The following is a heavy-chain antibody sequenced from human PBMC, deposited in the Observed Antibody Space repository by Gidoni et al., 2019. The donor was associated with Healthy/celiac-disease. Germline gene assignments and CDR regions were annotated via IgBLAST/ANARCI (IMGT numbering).Heavy chain of an antibody. CDR1: GYTFTGYY. CDR2: INPNSGGT. Sequence: QVQLVQSGAEVKKPGASVKVSCKASGYTFTGYYMHWVRQAPGQGLEWMGWINPNSGGTNYAQKFQGWVTMTRDTSISTAYMELSRLRSDDTAVYYCAREGGTYYYDSSGHYGMDVWGQGTTVTVSS. J-gene: IGHJ6*02. CDR3: AREGGTYYYDSSGHYGMDV. V-gene: IGHV1-2*04. D-gene: IGHD3-22*01.